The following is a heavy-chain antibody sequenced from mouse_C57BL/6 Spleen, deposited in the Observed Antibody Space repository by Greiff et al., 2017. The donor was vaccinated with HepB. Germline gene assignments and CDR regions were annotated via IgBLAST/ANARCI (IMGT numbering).Heavy chain of an antibody. V-gene: IGHV3-1*01. CDR1: GYSITSGYD. CDR2: ISYSGST. CDR3: ARGDYDGMDY. J-gene: IGHJ4*01. Sequence: EVKVVESGPGMVKPSQSLSLTCTVTGYSITSGYDWHWIRHFPGNKLEWMGYISYSGSTNYNPSLKSRISITHDTSKNHFFLKLNSVTTEDTATYYCARGDYDGMDYWGQGTSVTVSS.